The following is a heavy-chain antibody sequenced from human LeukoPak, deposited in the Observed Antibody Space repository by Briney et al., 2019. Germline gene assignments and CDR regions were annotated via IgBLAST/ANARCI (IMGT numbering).Heavy chain of an antibody. J-gene: IGHJ3*02. CDR1: GGSIINSGYY. V-gene: IGHV4-39*07. Sequence: SETLSLTCTVSGGSIINSGYYWGWIRQPPGKGLEWIGSIYYSGSTYYNPSLKSRVTISVDTSKNQFSLKLSSVTAADTAVYYCARVRIVGAIQLHIKTTRGAFDIWGQGTMVTVSS. D-gene: IGHD1-26*01. CDR2: IYYSGST. CDR3: ARVRIVGAIQLHIKTTRGAFDI.